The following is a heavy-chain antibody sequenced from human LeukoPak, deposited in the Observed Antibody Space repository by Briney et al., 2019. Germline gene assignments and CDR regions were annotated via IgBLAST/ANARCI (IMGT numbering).Heavy chain of an antibody. D-gene: IGHD3-22*01. V-gene: IGHV3-21*01. CDR1: GFNFSSYS. CDR2: ISTTSGHI. CDR3: VTDGADYYDSTGYPIYFDY. J-gene: IGHJ4*02. Sequence: TGGSLRLSCAASGFNFSSYSMNWVRQAPGKGLEWVSCISTTSGHIYYADSVKGRFTISRDNAKNSLYLQMNSLRAEDTAVYYCVTDGADYYDSTGYPIYFDYWGQGTLVTVSS.